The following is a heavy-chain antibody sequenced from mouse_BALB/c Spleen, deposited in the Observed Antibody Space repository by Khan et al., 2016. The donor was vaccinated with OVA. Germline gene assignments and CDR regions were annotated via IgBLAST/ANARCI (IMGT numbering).Heavy chain of an antibody. V-gene: IGHV1S81*02. CDR1: GYTFTSYW. D-gene: IGHD1-1*01. CDR2: TNPTNGRT. J-gene: IGHJ2*01. Sequence: QVQLKQSGAELVKAGASVKMSCKASGYTFTSYWMHWVKQRLGQGLEWFAETNPTNGRTNYNEKFKSKATLTVDKSSSTAYLLLNGLTFEDSAVYYCARIKKIVATYFDCWGQGTTLTVAS. CDR3: ARIKKIVATYFDC.